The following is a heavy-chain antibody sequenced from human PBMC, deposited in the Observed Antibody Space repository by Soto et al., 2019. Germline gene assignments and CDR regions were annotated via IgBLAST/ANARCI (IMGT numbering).Heavy chain of an antibody. D-gene: IGHD2-2*01. Sequence: PGGSLRLSCAASGFTFSDYYMSWIRQAPGKGLEWVSYISSSGSTIYYADSVKGRFTISRDNAKNSLYLQMNSLRAEDTAVYYCVGYCSSTSCYWTLGYYYYYMDVWGKGTTVTVSS. CDR2: ISSSGSTI. CDR1: GFTFSDYY. V-gene: IGHV3-11*01. CDR3: VGYCSSTSCYWTLGYYYYYMDV. J-gene: IGHJ6*03.